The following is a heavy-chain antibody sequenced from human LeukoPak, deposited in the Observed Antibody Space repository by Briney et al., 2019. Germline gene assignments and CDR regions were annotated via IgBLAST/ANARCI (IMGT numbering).Heavy chain of an antibody. CDR1: GFTVSSNY. CDR2: IYSGGST. J-gene: IGHJ5*02. V-gene: IGHV3-66*01. D-gene: IGHD6-19*01. Sequence: GGSLRLSCAASGFTVSSNYMSWVRQAPGKGLEWVSVIYSGGSTYYADSVKGRFTISRDNSKNTLYLQMNSLRAEDTAVYYCARGITAPEQWLVSWGQGTLVTVSS. CDR3: ARGITAPEQWLVS.